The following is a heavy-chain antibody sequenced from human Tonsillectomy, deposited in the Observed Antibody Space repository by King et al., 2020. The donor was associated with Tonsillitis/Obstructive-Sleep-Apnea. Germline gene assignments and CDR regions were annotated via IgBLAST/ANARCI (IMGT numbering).Heavy chain of an antibody. CDR3: ARDNRSYYYYYYYMDV. D-gene: IGHD2/OR15-2a*01. V-gene: IGHV4-59*01. CDR2: IYYSGST. J-gene: IGHJ6*03. CDR1: GGSISSYY. Sequence: VQLQESGPGLVKPSETLSLTCTVSGGSISSYYWSWIQQPPGKGLEWIGYIYYSGSTNYNPSLKSRVTISVDTSKNQFSLKLSSVTAADTAVYYCARDNRSYYYYYYYMDVWGKGTTVTVSS.